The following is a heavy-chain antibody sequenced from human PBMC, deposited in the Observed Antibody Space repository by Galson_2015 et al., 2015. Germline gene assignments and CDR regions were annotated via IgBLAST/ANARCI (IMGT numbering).Heavy chain of an antibody. V-gene: IGHV3-30*01. CDR1: GFSLTSYA. J-gene: IGHJ3*02. Sequence: SLRLSCAASGFSLTSYALHWVRQTPGKGLEWLAVISYDGNNQYYVDAVKGRFIISRDTSKKTVYLQMNSLRGDDTAMYYCARDRVSWNYGAAAFEIWGQGTMVIVSS. CDR3: ARDRVSWNYGAAAFEI. D-gene: IGHD1-7*01. CDR2: ISYDGNNQ.